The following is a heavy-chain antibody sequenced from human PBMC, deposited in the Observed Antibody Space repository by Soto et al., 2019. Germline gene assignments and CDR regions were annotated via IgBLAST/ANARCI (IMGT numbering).Heavy chain of an antibody. D-gene: IGHD3-9*01. CDR2: ISYDGSNK. V-gene: IGHV3-30*18. CDR1: GFTFSSYG. Sequence: GGSLRLSCAASGFTFSSYGMHWVRQAPGKGLEWVAVISYDGSNKYYADSVKGRFTISRDNSKNTLYLQMNSLRAEDTAVYYCAKDQGYFPAPFYYFDYWGQGTLVTVSS. J-gene: IGHJ4*02. CDR3: AKDQGYFPAPFYYFDY.